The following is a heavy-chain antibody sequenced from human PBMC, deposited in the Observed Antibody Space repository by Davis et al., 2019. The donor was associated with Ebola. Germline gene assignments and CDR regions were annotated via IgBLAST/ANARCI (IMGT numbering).Heavy chain of an antibody. CDR1: GFTFSSYW. D-gene: IGHD2-15*01. Sequence: PGGSLRLSCAASGFTFSSYWMSWVRQAPGKGLEWVANIKQDGSEKYYVDSVKGRFTISRDNAKNSLYLQMNSLRAEDTAVYYCARECRPLRYCSGGSCPPWGYYGMDVWSQGTTVTVSS. CDR2: IKQDGSEK. J-gene: IGHJ6*02. CDR3: ARECRPLRYCSGGSCPPWGYYGMDV. V-gene: IGHV3-7*01.